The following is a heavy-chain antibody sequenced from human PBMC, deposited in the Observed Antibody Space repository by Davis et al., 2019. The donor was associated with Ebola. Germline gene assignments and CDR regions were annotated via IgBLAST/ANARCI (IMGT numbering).Heavy chain of an antibody. J-gene: IGHJ4*02. V-gene: IGHV3-49*04. Sequence: PGGSLRLSCRASGFKFGDYAMGWARQAPGKGLEWVGFIRSKVYGGTIQYDASVKGRFTISRDDSKSTVYLQMNSLKAEDTAVYYCTRDRDSSSCIDQWGQGALVTVSS. CDR3: TRDRDSSSCIDQ. D-gene: IGHD6-13*01. CDR2: IRSKVYGGTI. CDR1: GFKFGDYA.